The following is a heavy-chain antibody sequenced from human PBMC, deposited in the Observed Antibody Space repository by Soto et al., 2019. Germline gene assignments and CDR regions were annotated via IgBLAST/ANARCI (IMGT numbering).Heavy chain of an antibody. Sequence: SQTLSLPCTVSGGSISSYHWSWIRQPPGKGLEWIGHIYYSGSTNYNPSLESHVTISLHTSKNQFSLKLSSVTAADTAVYYCARASTLHLGELSLDYWGQGTLVTVSS. V-gene: IGHV4-59*01. J-gene: IGHJ4*02. CDR2: IYYSGST. CDR1: GGSISSYH. D-gene: IGHD3-16*02. CDR3: ARASTLHLGELSLDY.